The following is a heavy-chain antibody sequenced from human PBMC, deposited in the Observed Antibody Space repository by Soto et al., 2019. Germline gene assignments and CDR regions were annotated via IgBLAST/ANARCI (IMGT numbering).Heavy chain of an antibody. CDR2: ISYDGSNK. CDR3: ATAPHFYDSGSSPQLWFDP. Sequence: QVQLVESGGGVVQPGRSLRLSCAASGFTFSNHAMHWVRQAPGKGLEWVAIISYDGSNKYYADSVKGRFTTSRDNSKNTLYLQMNSLRAEDTAVYYCATAPHFYDSGSSPQLWFDPWGQGALVTVSS. V-gene: IGHV3-30-3*01. CDR1: GFTFSNHA. J-gene: IGHJ5*02. D-gene: IGHD3-10*01.